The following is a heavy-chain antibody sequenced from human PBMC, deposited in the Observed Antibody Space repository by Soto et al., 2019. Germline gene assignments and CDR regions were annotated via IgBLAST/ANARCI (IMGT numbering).Heavy chain of an antibody. D-gene: IGHD3-3*01. J-gene: IGHJ6*02. V-gene: IGHV2-5*02. CDR3: AHSSTDLNHAMDV. CDR2: IYWDDDK. Sequence: QITLKESGPTLVKPTQTLTLTCAFSGMSLTTNGLSVGWVRQPPGKALEWLALIYWDDDKRYSPSLKIRLTITRDTAKNPVVLTITYRDPVDTSTYYSAHSSTDLNHAMDVWGQGTTVSVSS. CDR1: GMSLTTNGLS.